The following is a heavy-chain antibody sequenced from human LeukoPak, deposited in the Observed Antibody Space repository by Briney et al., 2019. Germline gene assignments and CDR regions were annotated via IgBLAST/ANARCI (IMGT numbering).Heavy chain of an antibody. J-gene: IGHJ4*02. CDR3: AKEGGYYDSSGYVSEFSFDY. CDR2: ISYDGSNK. Sequence: PWGSLRLSCAASGFTFSSYGMHWVRQAPGKGLEWVAVISYDGSNKYYADSVKGRFTISRGNSKNTLYLQMNSLRAEDTAVYYCAKEGGYYDSSGYVSEFSFDYWGQGTLVTVSS. V-gene: IGHV3-30*18. CDR1: GFTFSSYG. D-gene: IGHD3-22*01.